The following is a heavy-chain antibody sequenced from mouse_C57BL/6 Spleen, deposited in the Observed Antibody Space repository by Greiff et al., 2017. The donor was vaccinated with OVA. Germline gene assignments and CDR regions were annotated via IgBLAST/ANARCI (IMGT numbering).Heavy chain of an antibody. CDR3: ARGRYYGSGYAMDY. CDR1: GYTFTSYW. D-gene: IGHD1-1*01. V-gene: IGHV1-72*01. Sequence: QVQLKQPGAELVKPGASVKLSCKASGYTFTSYWMHWVKQRPGRGLERIGRIDPNSGGTKYNEKFKSKATLTVDKPSSTAYMQLSSLTSEDSAVYYCARGRYYGSGYAMDYWGQGTSVTVSS. J-gene: IGHJ4*01. CDR2: IDPNSGGT.